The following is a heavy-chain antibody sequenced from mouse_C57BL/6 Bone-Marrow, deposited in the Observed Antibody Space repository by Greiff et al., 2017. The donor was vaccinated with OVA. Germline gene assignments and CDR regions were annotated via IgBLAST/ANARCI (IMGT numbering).Heavy chain of an antibody. D-gene: IGHD1-1*01. V-gene: IGHV1-69*01. CDR3: ARSLLLLGSFDV. Sequence: QVQLQQPGAELVMPGASVKLSCKASGYTFTSYWMHWVKQRPGQGLEWIGEIDPSDSYTNYNQKFKGKSTLTVDKSSSTAYMQLSSLASEDAAVYYCARSLLLLGSFDVWGTGTTVTVAS. CDR1: GYTFTSYW. CDR2: IDPSDSYT. J-gene: IGHJ1*03.